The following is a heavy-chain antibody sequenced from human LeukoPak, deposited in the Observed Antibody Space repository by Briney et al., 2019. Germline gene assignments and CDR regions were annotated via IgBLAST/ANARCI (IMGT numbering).Heavy chain of an antibody. Sequence: PSQTLSLTCAVSGGSISSGGHSWSWIRQPPGKGLEWIGYIYLSGNTYYNPSLKSRVTISVDRSKNQFSLKLSSVTAADTAVYYCARTPPTYAFDIWGQGTMVTVSS. CDR2: IYLSGNT. V-gene: IGHV4-30-2*01. CDR3: ARTPPTYAFDI. D-gene: IGHD1-1*01. J-gene: IGHJ3*02. CDR1: GGSISSGGHS.